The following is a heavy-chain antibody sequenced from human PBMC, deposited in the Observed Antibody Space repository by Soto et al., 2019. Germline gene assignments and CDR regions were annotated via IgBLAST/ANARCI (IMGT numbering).Heavy chain of an antibody. CDR3: VRDPDGLREIDY. Sequence: SETLSLTCTVSGGSISRYYWNWIRQPPGKGLEWIGYIFYSGSTNYNPSLKSRVSISVDTSKNQFSLKLSSVTAADTAMYYCVRDPDGLREIDYWGQGTLVTVSS. CDR2: IFYSGST. CDR1: GGSISRYY. J-gene: IGHJ4*02. V-gene: IGHV4-59*01. D-gene: IGHD4-17*01.